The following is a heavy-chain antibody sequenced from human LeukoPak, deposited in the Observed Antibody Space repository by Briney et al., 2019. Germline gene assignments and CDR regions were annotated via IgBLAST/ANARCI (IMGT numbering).Heavy chain of an antibody. CDR2: INSDGSST. CDR1: GFTFSSYW. CDR3: AKKDYYYYYMDV. V-gene: IGHV3-74*01. Sequence: GSLRLSCAASGFTFSSYWMHWVRQAPGKGLVWVSRINSDGSSTSYADSVKGRFTISRDNAKNSLYLQMNSLRSEDTAVYYCAKKDYYYYYMDVWGKGTTVTASS. J-gene: IGHJ6*03.